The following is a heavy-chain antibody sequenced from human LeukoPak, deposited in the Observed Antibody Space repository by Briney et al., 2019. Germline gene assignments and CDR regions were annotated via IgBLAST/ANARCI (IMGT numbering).Heavy chain of an antibody. D-gene: IGHD4-23*01. CDR1: GGSISSYY. Sequence: PSETLSLTCTVSGGSISSYYWSWIRQPPGKGLEWIGYIYYSGSTNYNPSLKSRVTISVDTSKNRFSLKLSSVTAADTAVYYCARNGDYGGNGAFDIWGQGTMVTVSS. CDR3: ARNGDYGGNGAFDI. J-gene: IGHJ3*02. CDR2: IYYSGST. V-gene: IGHV4-59*08.